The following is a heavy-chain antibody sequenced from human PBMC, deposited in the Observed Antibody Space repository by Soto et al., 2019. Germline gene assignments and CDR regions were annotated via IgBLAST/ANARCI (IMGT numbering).Heavy chain of an antibody. J-gene: IGHJ4*02. CDR2: IFYTGTT. Sequence: QLQLQESGPGLVKPSETLSLTCSVSGGSINYNSYHWGWIRQPPGQGLEWIGSIFYTGTTFYNPSLESRVTRSVDTSMNSFSLHLTSVTAADTAVYFSAILVVVAPVANVWGQGTLVTVSS. CDR3: AILVVVAPVANV. CDR1: GGSINYNSYH. D-gene: IGHD2-2*01. V-gene: IGHV4-39*02.